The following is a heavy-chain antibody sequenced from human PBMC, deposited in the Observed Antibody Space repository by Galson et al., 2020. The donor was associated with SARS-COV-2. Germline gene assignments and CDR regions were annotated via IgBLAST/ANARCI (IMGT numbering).Heavy chain of an antibody. CDR3: ARDPGYCSSTGCHGNYYYYYMDV. Sequence: SVKVSCKASGGTFSSYAISWVRQAPGQGLEWMGGIIPIFGTANYAQKFQGRVTITADKSTSTAYMELSSLRSEDTAVYYCARDPGYCSSTGCHGNYYYYYMDVWGKGTTVTVSS. D-gene: IGHD2-2*01. J-gene: IGHJ6*03. CDR2: IIPIFGTA. V-gene: IGHV1-69*06. CDR1: GGTFSSYA.